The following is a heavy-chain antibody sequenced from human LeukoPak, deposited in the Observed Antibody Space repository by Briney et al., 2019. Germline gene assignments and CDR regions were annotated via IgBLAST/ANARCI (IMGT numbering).Heavy chain of an antibody. D-gene: IGHD6-13*01. CDR3: ARDRSIAAAGSLLDY. Sequence: ASVKVSCKASGGTFSSYAISWVRQAPGQGLEWMGGIIPIFGTANYAQKFQGRVTITADESTSTAYMELSSLRSEDTAVYYCARDRSIAAAGSLLDYWGQGALVTVSS. CDR1: GGTFSSYA. V-gene: IGHV1-69*13. J-gene: IGHJ4*02. CDR2: IIPIFGTA.